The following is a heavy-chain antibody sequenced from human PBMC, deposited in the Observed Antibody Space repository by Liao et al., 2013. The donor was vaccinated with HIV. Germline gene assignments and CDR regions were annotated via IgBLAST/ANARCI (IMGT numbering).Heavy chain of an antibody. Sequence: QVQLHESGPGLVKPSETLSLTCNVSRGSMSGYYWSWIRQSAGKGLEWIGRIHTSGSTNYNPSLKSRVTMSVDWPKNQFSLRLTSVTAADTAVYYCARDPLPAYDSGWYYFDSWGQGTLVTVSS. V-gene: IGHV4-4*07. CDR2: IHTSGST. J-gene: IGHJ4*02. CDR1: RGSMSGYY. CDR3: ARDPLPAYDSGWYYFDS. D-gene: IGHD6-19*01.